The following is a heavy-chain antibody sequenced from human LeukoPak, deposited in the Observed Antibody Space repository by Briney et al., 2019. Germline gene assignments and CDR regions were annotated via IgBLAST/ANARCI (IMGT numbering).Heavy chain of an antibody. CDR2: ISGSGERT. CDR3: AREHWDFDY. Sequence: PGGSLRLSCAASGFTFSNYAITWIRQAPGKGLEWVSEISGSGERTYYGDSVKGRFTISRDNSKNTLYLQMNSLRAGDTAVYYCAREHWDFDYWGQGTLVTVSS. V-gene: IGHV3-23*01. CDR1: GFTFSNYA. J-gene: IGHJ4*02. D-gene: IGHD7-27*01.